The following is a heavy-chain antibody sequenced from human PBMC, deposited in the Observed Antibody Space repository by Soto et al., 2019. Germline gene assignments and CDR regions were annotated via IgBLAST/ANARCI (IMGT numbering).Heavy chain of an antibody. Sequence: SETLSLTCAVSGGSISSGGYSWSWIRQPPGKGLEWIGYIYYSGSTYYNPSLMSRVTISLDRSKNQFSLNLSSVTVADTAVYYCATMIGSGPFDYWGHGTLVTVS. V-gene: IGHV4-30-2*01. CDR3: ATMIGSGPFDY. CDR2: IYYSGST. D-gene: IGHD3-10*01. J-gene: IGHJ4*01. CDR1: GGSISSGGYS.